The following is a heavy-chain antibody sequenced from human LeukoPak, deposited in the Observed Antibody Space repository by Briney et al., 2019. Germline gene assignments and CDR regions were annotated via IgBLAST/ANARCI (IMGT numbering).Heavy chain of an antibody. CDR1: GGSLSSYY. J-gene: IGHJ5*02. Sequence: SETLSLTCTVSGGSLSSYYWSWIRQPPAKGLEWIGYIYYSGSTNYNPSLKSRVTISVDTSKNQFSLKLSSVTAADTAVYYCARHSIVVVPAATNWFDPWGQGTPVTVSS. CDR3: ARHSIVVVPAATNWFDP. CDR2: IYYSGST. D-gene: IGHD2-2*01. V-gene: IGHV4-59*08.